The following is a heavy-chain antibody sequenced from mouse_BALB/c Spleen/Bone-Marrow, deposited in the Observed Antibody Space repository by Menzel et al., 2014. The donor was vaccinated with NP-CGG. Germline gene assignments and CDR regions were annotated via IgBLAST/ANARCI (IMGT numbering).Heavy chain of an antibody. D-gene: IGHD2-12*01. Sequence: QVQLKHSGPGLVAPSQSLSITCTVSGFSLTGYGVSWVRQPPGKGLEWLGMIWGDGTTDYNSALKSRLSISKDNSKNQVFLKMNSLQTDDTAIYYCARDSFLLTRALDSWGQGTSVTVSS. V-gene: IGHV2-6-7*01. J-gene: IGHJ4*01. CDR3: ARDSFLLTRALDS. CDR1: GFSLTGYG. CDR2: IWGDGTT.